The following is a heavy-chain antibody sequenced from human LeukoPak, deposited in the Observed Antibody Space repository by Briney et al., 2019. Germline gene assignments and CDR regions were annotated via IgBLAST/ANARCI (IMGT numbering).Heavy chain of an antibody. CDR1: GGSISSGDYY. CDR2: IYFSGST. D-gene: IGHD2-15*01. CDR3: ARVSGGLIVASTDYYFDY. V-gene: IGHV4-30-4*01. Sequence: SETLSLTCTVSGGSISSGDYYWSWIRQPPGTGLEWIGHIYFSGSTYHNPSLKSRVTISVDRSKNQFSLKLNSVTAADTAVYYCARVSGGLIVASTDYYFDYWGQGTLVTVSS. J-gene: IGHJ4*02.